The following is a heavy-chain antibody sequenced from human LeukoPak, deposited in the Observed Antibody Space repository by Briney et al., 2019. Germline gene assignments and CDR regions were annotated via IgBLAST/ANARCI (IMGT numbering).Heavy chain of an antibody. J-gene: IGHJ4*02. V-gene: IGHV4-39*01. Sequence: PETLSLTCTVSGGSISSSRYYWGWIRQPPGTGLEWIASIFYGGSTYYNPSLKSRLTISVDTSKNQFSLNLNSVTAADTAVYYCARAVYSGTYSYSHNYFDYWGQGTLVTASS. D-gene: IGHD1-26*01. CDR2: IFYGGST. CDR3: ARAVYSGTYSYSHNYFDY. CDR1: GGSISSSRYY.